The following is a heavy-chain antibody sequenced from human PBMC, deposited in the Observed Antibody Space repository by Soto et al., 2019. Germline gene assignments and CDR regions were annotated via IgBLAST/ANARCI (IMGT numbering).Heavy chain of an antibody. Sequence: QVQLVQSGAEVKKPGSSVKVSCKASGGTFSTYTITWVRQAPGQGLEWMGRIIPIIGIINYAQKFQGRVTISADKFTGTAYMELTGLRSDDTAVYYCAGDPENHYNDRHASSYPWGQGTLVTVSS. CDR2: IIPIIGII. D-gene: IGHD1-1*01. J-gene: IGHJ5*02. V-gene: IGHV1-69*08. CDR3: AGDPENHYNDRHASSYP. CDR1: GGTFSTYT.